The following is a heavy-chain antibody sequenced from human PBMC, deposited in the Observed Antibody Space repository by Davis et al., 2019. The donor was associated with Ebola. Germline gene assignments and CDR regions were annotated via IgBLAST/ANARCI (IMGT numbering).Heavy chain of an antibody. CDR2: INAKTGNP. CDR1: GDTFTTYG. V-gene: IGHV7-4-1*02. D-gene: IGHD3-16*01. J-gene: IGHJ4*02. CDR3: ARGLGELALN. Sequence: AASVKVSCKASGDTFTTYGVNWVRQAPGQGLEWMGWINAKTGNPTYAQGFTGRFVFSLDTSVNTAFLEISNLRAEDTAVYYCARGLGELALNWGQGTLVTVSS.